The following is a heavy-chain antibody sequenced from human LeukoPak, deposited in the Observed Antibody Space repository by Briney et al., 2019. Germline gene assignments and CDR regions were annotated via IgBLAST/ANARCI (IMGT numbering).Heavy chain of an antibody. V-gene: IGHV3-48*01. Sequence: GGSLRLSCAASGFTFSSYSMNWVRQAPGKGRGWVSYISSSRSTIYYADSVRGRFTISRDNAKNSLYLQMNSLRAEDTAVYYCARVSGKLYWGQGTMVTVSS. CDR2: ISSSRSTI. CDR1: GFTFSSYS. CDR3: ARVSGKLY. J-gene: IGHJ3*01. D-gene: IGHD1-26*01.